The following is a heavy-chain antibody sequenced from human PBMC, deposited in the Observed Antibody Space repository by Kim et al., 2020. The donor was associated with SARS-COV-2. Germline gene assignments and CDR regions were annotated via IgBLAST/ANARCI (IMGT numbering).Heavy chain of an antibody. D-gene: IGHD2-15*01. Sequence: SETLSLTCAVSGGSISSSNWWSWVRQPPGKGLEWIGEIYHSGSTNYNPSLKSRVTISVDKSKNQFSLKLSSVTAAETAVYYCARVTVVTPRDAFDIWGQGTMVTVSS. V-gene: IGHV4-4*02. CDR2: IYHSGST. CDR1: GGSISSSNW. J-gene: IGHJ3*02. CDR3: ARVTVVTPRDAFDI.